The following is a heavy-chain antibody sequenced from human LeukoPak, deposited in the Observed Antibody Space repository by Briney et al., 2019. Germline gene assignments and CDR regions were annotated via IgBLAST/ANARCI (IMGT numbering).Heavy chain of an antibody. Sequence: GGSLRLSCAASGFTFSSYGMHWVRQAPGKGLEWVAVIWYDGSNKYYADSVKGRFTISRDNSKNTLYLQMNSLRAEDTAVYYCARDWEELGFDPWSQGTLVTVSS. J-gene: IGHJ5*02. CDR2: IWYDGSNK. CDR3: ARDWEELGFDP. V-gene: IGHV3-33*01. D-gene: IGHD1-26*01. CDR1: GFTFSSYG.